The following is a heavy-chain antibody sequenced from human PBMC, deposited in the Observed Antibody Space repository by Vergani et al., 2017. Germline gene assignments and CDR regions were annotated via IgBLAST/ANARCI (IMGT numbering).Heavy chain of an antibody. CDR2: IYTSGST. Sequence: QVQLQESGPGLVKPSETLSLTCTVSGGSISSSSYYWGWIRQPAGKGLEWIGRIYTSGSTNYNPSLKSRVTISVDTSKNQFSLKLSSVTAADTAVYYCAREIGGYGSGWYLGFDYWGQGTLVTVSS. J-gene: IGHJ4*02. CDR3: AREIGGYGSGWYLGFDY. D-gene: IGHD6-19*01. CDR1: GGSISSSSYY. V-gene: IGHV4-61*02.